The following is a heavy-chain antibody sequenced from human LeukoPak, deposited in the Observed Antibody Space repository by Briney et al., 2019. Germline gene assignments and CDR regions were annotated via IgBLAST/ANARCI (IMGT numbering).Heavy chain of an antibody. CDR1: GYTFTGYY. Sequence: ASVKVSCKASGYTFTGYYMHWVRQAPGQGLEWMGWINPNSGGTNYAQKFQGRVTMTRDTSISTAYMELSRLRSDDTAVYYCARDATYYDLPLGYMDVWGKGTTVTVSS. CDR3: ARDATYYDLPLGYMDV. CDR2: INPNSGGT. D-gene: IGHD3-3*01. V-gene: IGHV1-2*02. J-gene: IGHJ6*03.